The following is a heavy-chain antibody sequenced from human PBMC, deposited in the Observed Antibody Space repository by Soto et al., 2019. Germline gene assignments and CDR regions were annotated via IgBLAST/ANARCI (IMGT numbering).Heavy chain of an antibody. CDR3: ASPHCSSTSCPDAFDI. V-gene: IGHV1-18*01. J-gene: IGHJ3*02. Sequence: GASVKVSCKASGYTFTSYGISWVRQAPGQGLEWMGWISAYNGNTNYAQKFQGRVTITADKSTSTAYMELSSLRSEDTAVYYCASPHCSSTSCPDAFDIWGQGTMVTVSS. CDR2: ISAYNGNT. CDR1: GYTFTSYG. D-gene: IGHD2-2*01.